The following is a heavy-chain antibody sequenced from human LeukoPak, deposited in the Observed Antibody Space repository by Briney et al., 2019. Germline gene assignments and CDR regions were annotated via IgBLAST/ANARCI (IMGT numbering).Heavy chain of an antibody. J-gene: IGHJ4*02. CDR1: GVSISSNY. V-gene: IGHV4-59*08. CDR3: ATYEQWLVRGFDY. CDR2: IYYSKSS. D-gene: IGHD6-19*01. Sequence: PSQTLSLTCTVAGVSISSNYWSWVRQPPGKGLEWIVYIYYSKSSNHYPSHKFRITISLDTSTTQFSLKLTSVTAADTAVFYCATYEQWLVRGFDYWGQGTLVTVSS.